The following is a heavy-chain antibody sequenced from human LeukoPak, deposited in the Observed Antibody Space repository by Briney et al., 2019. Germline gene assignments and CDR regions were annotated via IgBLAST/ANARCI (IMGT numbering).Heavy chain of an antibody. D-gene: IGHD6-19*01. V-gene: IGHV3-21*01. CDR3: GRDRSSVVAGIGY. J-gene: IGHJ4*02. CDR2: ISSSSSYI. CDR1: GFTSSTYS. Sequence: GGSLRLSCAASGFTSSTYSMNWVRQAPGKGLEWVSYISSSSSYIYYADSVKGRFTISRDNAKNSLYLQMNSLRAEDTAVYYCGRDRSSVVAGIGYWGQGTLVTVSS.